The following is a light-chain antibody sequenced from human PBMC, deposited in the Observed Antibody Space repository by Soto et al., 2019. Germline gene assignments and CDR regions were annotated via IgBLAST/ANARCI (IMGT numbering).Light chain of an antibody. CDR3: HHYNSHSPWT. V-gene: IGKV1-5*03. J-gene: IGKJ1*01. Sequence: DIQLTQSPSTLSASVGDRVTITCRASQTITNWLAWYQQKPGKAPNLLIYKLSTLESGVPSRFSGGGSGTEFTLTISSLQPEDFATYYCHHYNSHSPWTFGQGTKVEIK. CDR2: KLS. CDR1: QTITNW.